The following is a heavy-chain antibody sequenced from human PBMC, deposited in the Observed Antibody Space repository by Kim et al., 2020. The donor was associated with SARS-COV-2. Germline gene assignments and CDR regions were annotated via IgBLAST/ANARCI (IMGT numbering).Heavy chain of an antibody. V-gene: IGHV3-9*01. Sequence: GGSLRLSCAASGFTFDDYAMHWVRQAPGKGLEWVSGISWNSGSIGYADSVKGRFTISRDNAKNSLYLQMNSLRAEDTALYYCAKASQWLVTNSIDYWGQG. J-gene: IGHJ4*02. D-gene: IGHD6-19*01. CDR2: ISWNSGSI. CDR1: GFTFDDYA. CDR3: AKASQWLVTNSIDY.